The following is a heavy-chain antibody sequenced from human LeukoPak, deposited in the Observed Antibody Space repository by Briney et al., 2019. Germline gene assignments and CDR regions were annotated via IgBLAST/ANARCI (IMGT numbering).Heavy chain of an antibody. J-gene: IGHJ4*02. V-gene: IGHV3-21*01. CDR1: GFTFSSYS. CDR3: ARAPGMATTGNFDY. CDR2: ISSSSSYI. Sequence: GGTLRLSCAASGFTFSSYSMNWVRQAPGKGLEWVSSISSSSSYIYYADSVKGRFTISRDNAKNSLYLQMNSLRAEDTAVYYCARAPGMATTGNFDYWGQGTLVTVSS. D-gene: IGHD5-24*01.